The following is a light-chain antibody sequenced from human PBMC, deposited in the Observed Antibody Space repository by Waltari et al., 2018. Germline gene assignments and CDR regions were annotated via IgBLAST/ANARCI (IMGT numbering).Light chain of an antibody. Sequence: DIQMTQSPSSLSASVGDRVTITCRTSQTINNYVNWYQQKPGKAPNLLIYAASILQSGVPTRFSGTGAGTNFTLTICSLQSEDFATYYCQQSYNSPWTFGQGTKVEI. CDR1: QTINNY. V-gene: IGKV1-39*01. CDR3: QQSYNSPWT. J-gene: IGKJ1*01. CDR2: AAS.